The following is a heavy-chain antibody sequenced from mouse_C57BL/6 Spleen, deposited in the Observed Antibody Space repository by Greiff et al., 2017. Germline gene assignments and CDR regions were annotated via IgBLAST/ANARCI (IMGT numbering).Heavy chain of an antibody. V-gene: IGHV1-55*01. J-gene: IGHJ4*01. Sequence: QVQLQQPGAELVKPGASVKMSCKASGYTFTSYWITWVKQRPGQGLEWIGDIYPGSGSTNYNEQFKSKATLTVDTASSTAYMQLSSLTSEDSAVYYCARMIYDGSYYYAMDYWGQGTSVTVSS. CDR3: ARMIYDGSYYYAMDY. D-gene: IGHD2-3*01. CDR1: GYTFTSYW. CDR2: IYPGSGST.